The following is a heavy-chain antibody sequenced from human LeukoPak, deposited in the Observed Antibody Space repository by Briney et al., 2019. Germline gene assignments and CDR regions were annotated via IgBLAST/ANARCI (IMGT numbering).Heavy chain of an antibody. CDR1: GGSFSGYY. D-gene: IGHD7-27*01. V-gene: IGHV4-34*01. J-gene: IGHJ4*02. CDR3: AINWVYFDY. Sequence: SETLSLTRAVYGGSFSGYYWSWIRQPPGKGLEWIGEINHSGSTNYNPSLKSRVTISVDTSKNQFSLKLSSVTAADTAVYYCAINWVYFDYWGQGTLVTVSS. CDR2: INHSGST.